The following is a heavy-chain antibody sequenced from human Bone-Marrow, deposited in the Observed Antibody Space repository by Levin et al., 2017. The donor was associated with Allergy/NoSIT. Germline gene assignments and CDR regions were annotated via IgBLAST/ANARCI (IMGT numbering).Heavy chain of an antibody. Sequence: SGPTLVKPTQTLTLTCNFSGFSFTTTGAAVTWIRQPPGKTLEWLALIYWDDDQRYSPSLKSRVTVSKDTSTRQVVLTMTNMQPVDTATYYCAHRRSPYGSGAYVGDYWGQGSLVTVSS. V-gene: IGHV2-5*02. CDR3: AHRRSPYGSGAYVGDY. CDR1: GFSFTTTGAA. J-gene: IGHJ4*02. CDR2: IYWDDDQ. D-gene: IGHD3-10*01.